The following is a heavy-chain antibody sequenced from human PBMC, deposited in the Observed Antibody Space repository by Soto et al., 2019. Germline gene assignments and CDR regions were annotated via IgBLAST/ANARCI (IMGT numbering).Heavy chain of an antibody. J-gene: IGHJ4*02. D-gene: IGHD2-21*01. CDR1: GGGFNTFG. CDR2: IIPFLGSA. V-gene: IGHV1-69*01. CDR3: TTSPFRDIVVLHAMFFNH. Sequence: QVQLVQSGAEVKKPGSSVKVSCKASGGGFNTFGFSWVRQAPGQGLAWMGGIIPFLGSANYAHKFQGRLTITADESTSTDYMELSSLKFEDTAIYYCTTSPFRDIVVLHAMFFNHWGRGTLVTVSS.